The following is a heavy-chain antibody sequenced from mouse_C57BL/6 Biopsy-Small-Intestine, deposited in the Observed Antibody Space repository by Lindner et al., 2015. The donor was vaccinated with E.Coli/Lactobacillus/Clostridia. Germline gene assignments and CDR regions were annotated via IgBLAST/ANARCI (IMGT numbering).Heavy chain of an antibody. V-gene: IGHV3-3*01. CDR1: GFSINSDCY. Sequence: EVQLQESGPSLVRPSQTLSLPALLLGFSINSDCYWIWIRQFPGNKLEYIGYTFYSGITYYNPSLESRTYITRDTSKNQFSLKLSSVTTEDTATYYCARYYYSSSYWYFDVWGTGTTVTVSS. CDR2: TFYSGIT. CDR3: ARYYYSSSYWYFDV. D-gene: IGHD1-1*01. J-gene: IGHJ1*03.